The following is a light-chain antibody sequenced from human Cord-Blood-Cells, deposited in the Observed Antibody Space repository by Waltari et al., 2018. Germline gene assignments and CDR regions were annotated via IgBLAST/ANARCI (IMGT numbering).Light chain of an antibody. CDR3: NSRDSSGNHVV. CDR1: SLRSYY. V-gene: IGLV3-19*01. J-gene: IGLJ2*01. Sequence: SSELTQDPAVSVALGQPVRITCQGDSLRSYYASWYPQKPGQAPVLVIYGKNNRPSGIPDRFSGSSSGNTASLTITGAQAEDEADYCCNSRDSSGNHVVFGGGTKLTVL. CDR2: GKN.